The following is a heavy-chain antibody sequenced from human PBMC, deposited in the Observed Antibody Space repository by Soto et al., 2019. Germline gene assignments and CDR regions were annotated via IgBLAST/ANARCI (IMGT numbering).Heavy chain of an antibody. CDR3: ARDQFSSCLYVWFDP. J-gene: IGHJ5*02. CDR1: GGSISTYY. D-gene: IGHD6-13*01. Sequence: HVQLQESGPGLVKPSETLSLTCTVSGGSISTYYWSWIRQPPGKGLEWIGYIYYDGSTSYNPSLRSQNTITVYTSNNQVSLLLSSVPSADTAVNYCARDQFSSCLYVWFDPWGQGTLVTVSS. CDR2: IYYDGST. V-gene: IGHV4-59*01.